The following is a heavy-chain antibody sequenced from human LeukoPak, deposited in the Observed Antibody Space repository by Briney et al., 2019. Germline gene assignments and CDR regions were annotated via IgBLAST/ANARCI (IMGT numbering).Heavy chain of an antibody. Sequence: GASVKVSCKASGYTFTGYYMHWVRQAPGQGLEWMGWINPNSGGTNYAQKFQGRVTMTRDTSISTAYMELSRLRSDDTAVYYCARGLSGSYTGNIDYWGQGTLVTVSS. CDR3: ARGLSGSYTGNIDY. CDR2: INPNSGGT. J-gene: IGHJ4*02. CDR1: GYTFTGYY. D-gene: IGHD1-26*01. V-gene: IGHV1-2*02.